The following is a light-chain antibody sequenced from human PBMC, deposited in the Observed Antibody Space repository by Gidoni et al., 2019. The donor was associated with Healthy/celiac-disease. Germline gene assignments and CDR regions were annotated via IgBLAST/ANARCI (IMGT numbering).Light chain of an antibody. CDR3: CSYAGSYTLV. Sequence: QSALTQPRAVSGSPGQSVTISCPGTSSDVGGYNYVSWYQQHPGKAPKLMIYDVSKRPSGVPDRFSGSKSGNTASLTISGLQAEDEANYSCCSYAGSYTLVFGGGTKLTVL. V-gene: IGLV2-11*01. CDR2: DVS. CDR1: SSDVGGYNY. J-gene: IGLJ2*01.